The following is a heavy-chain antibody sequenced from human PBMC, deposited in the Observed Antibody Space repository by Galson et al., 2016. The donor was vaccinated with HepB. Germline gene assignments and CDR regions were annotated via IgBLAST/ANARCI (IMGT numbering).Heavy chain of an antibody. CDR1: GASVTDGGYY. V-gene: IGHV4-31*03. CDR2: IFYTGST. D-gene: IGHD2-8*01. J-gene: IGHJ4*02. CDR3: ARDDLYAGSV. Sequence: TMSLTCTVSGASVTDGGYYWSWIRQHPGKALEWIGNIFYTGSTTYSPSLESRITISLDRSKNAISLTLTSVTAADTAVYFCARDDLYAGSVWGQGTLVAVSS.